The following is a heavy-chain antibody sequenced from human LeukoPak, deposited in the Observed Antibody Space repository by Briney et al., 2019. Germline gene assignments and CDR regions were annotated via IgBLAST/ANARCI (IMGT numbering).Heavy chain of an antibody. D-gene: IGHD6-19*01. V-gene: IGHV4-34*01. CDR3: AGAVAGPNWFDP. CDR1: GGSFSGYY. Sequence: PSETLSLTCAVYGGSFSGYYWSWIRKPPGKGLEWIGEINHSGSTNYNPSLKSRVTISVDTSKNQFSLKLSSVTAADTAVYYCAGAVAGPNWFDPWGQGTLVTVSS. CDR2: INHSGST. J-gene: IGHJ5*02.